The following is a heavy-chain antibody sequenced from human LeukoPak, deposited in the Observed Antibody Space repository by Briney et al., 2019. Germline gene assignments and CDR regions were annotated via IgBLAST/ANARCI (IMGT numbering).Heavy chain of an antibody. J-gene: IGHJ4*02. CDR3: AREWNTRSLDC. V-gene: IGHV3-66*01. D-gene: IGHD2-2*01. Sequence: PGGSLRLSCGASGFTVSSSYMTWVRQAPGKGLEWVSVLYSGGTTYYADSVRGRFTISRGNSKNTLYPQMNSLRAEDTAVYYCAREWNTRSLDCWGQGTLVTVSS. CDR2: LYSGGTT. CDR1: GFTVSSSY.